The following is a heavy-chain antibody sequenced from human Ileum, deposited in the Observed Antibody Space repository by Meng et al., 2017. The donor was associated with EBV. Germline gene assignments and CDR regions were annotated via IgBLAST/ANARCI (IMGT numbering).Heavy chain of an antibody. CDR2: ISSDGSRE. D-gene: IGHD6-19*01. J-gene: IGHJ4*02. CDR3: GRDIAVGGTVGAIDY. CDR1: GFTLSSHA. V-gene: IGHV3-30-3*01. Sequence: QVQLVESGGGVVQPGGSVHLSCAASGFTLSSHAMHWVRQAPGKGLEWVAVISSDGSREYYADFVKGQFTISRDNSKNTLYLQMNSLKIEDTALYSCGRDIAVGGTVGAIDYWGQGTLVTVSS.